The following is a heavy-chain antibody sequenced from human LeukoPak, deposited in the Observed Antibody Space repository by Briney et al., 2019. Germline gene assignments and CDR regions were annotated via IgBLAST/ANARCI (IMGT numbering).Heavy chain of an antibody. J-gene: IGHJ4*02. D-gene: IGHD4-17*01. CDR2: ISSSSSYI. Sequence: GGSLRLSCAASGFTFSSYSMNWVRQAPGKGLEWVSSISSSSSYIYYADSVKGRFTISRDNSKNTLYLQMNSLRAEDTAVYYCAKGPNGDYEAYYFDYWGQGTLVTVSS. V-gene: IGHV3-21*04. CDR1: GFTFSSYS. CDR3: AKGPNGDYEAYYFDY.